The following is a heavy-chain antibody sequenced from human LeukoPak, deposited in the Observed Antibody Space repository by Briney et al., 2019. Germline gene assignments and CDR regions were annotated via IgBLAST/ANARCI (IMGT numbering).Heavy chain of an antibody. Sequence: SETLSLTCTVSGGSTSSYYWSWIRQPPGKGLEWIGYIYYSGSTNYNPSLKSRVTISVDTSKNQFSLKLSSVTAADTAVYYCARRGYADYYYGMDVWGQGTTVTVSS. CDR1: GGSTSSYY. V-gene: IGHV4-59*08. CDR3: ARRGYADYYYGMDV. D-gene: IGHD5-12*01. CDR2: IYYSGST. J-gene: IGHJ6*02.